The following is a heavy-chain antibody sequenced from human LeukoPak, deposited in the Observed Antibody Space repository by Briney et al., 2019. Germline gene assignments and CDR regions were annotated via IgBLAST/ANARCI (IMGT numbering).Heavy chain of an antibody. CDR2: IYYSGSS. CDR1: GGSINSYY. J-gene: IGHJ6*03. D-gene: IGHD6-13*01. V-gene: IGHV4-39*07. Sequence: SETLSLTCTVSGGSINSYYWGWIRQPPGKGLEWIGSIYYSGSSFDNPALKSRVTISVDTSKKQFSLKLNSVTAADTAVYYCASLRVGSSFGYQFYMDVWGKGTTVTVSS. CDR3: ASLRVGSSFGYQFYMDV.